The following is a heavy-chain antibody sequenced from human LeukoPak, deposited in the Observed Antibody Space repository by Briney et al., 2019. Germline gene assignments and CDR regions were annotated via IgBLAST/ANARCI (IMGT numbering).Heavy chain of an antibody. CDR2: ISGGSEST. D-gene: IGHD5-24*01. V-gene: IGHV3-23*01. J-gene: IGHJ4*02. CDR1: GFNFRSYA. Sequence: GWSLRLSCAASGFNFRSYAMNWVRQAPGKGLQWLTSISGGSESTYFADPVMGRFTVSRDNFKNTLYLQMNSLRDEDTAIYYCAKDQSRDGFISYYFDSWGQGTLVTVSS. CDR3: AKDQSRDGFISYYFDS.